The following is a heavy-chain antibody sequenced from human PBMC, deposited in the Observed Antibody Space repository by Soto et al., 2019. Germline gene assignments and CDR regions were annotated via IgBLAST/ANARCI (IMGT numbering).Heavy chain of an antibody. CDR3: AKAHYDSSGYYPFAY. Sequence: GGSLRLSCVASGFTFSTYAMSWVRQAPGKGLEWVSAISGSGGSTYYADSVKGRFTISRDNSKTTLYVQMSDLRAEDTAVYYCAKAHYDSSGYYPFAYWGQGTLVTSPQ. V-gene: IGHV3-23*01. D-gene: IGHD3-22*01. J-gene: IGHJ4*02. CDR1: GFTFSTYA. CDR2: ISGSGGST.